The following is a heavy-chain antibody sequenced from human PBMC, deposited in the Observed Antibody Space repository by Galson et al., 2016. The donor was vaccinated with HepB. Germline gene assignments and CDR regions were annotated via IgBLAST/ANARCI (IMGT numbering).Heavy chain of an antibody. Sequence: SVKVSCKASGYTFTSYGISWVRQAPGQGLEWMGWISTYNDKTNYAQKLQDRFTMTTDTSTTTAYMELRSLRSDDTAVYYCAIALQYWSSNRCPVGYWGQGTLVTVSS. CDR3: AIALQYWSSNRCPVGY. J-gene: IGHJ4*02. CDR1: GYTFTSYG. D-gene: IGHD2-2*01. CDR2: ISTYNDKT. V-gene: IGHV1-18*01.